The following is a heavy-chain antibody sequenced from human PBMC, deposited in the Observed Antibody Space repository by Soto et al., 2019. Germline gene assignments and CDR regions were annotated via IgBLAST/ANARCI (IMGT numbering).Heavy chain of an antibody. Sequence: PSPTLSLTCAISGDSVSSNSAAWNWIRQSPSRGLEWLGRTYYRSKWYNDYAVSVKSRITINPDTSKNQFSLQLNSVTPEDTAVYYCARGIAVAGIQVGLYYWGQGTLVTVSS. V-gene: IGHV6-1*01. J-gene: IGHJ4*02. D-gene: IGHD6-19*01. CDR2: TYYRSKWYN. CDR3: ARGIAVAGIQVGLYY. CDR1: GDSVSSNSAA.